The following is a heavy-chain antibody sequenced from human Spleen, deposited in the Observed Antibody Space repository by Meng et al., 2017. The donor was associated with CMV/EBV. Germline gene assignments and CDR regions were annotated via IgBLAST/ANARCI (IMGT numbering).Heavy chain of an antibody. CDR3: ASSSDIYYYFDY. D-gene: IGHD1-26*01. CDR2: ISYDGSNK. CDR1: GFTCSSYA. V-gene: IGHV3-30*04. J-gene: IGHJ4*02. Sequence: AASGFTCSSYAMHWVRQAPGKGLEWVAVISYDGSNKYYADSVKGRFTISRDNSKNTLYLQMNSLRAEDTAVYYCASSSDIYYYFDYWGQGTLVTVSS.